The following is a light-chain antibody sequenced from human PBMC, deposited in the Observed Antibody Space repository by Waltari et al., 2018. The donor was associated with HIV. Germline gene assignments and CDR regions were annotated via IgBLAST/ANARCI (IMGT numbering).Light chain of an antibody. Sequence: QSALTQPATVPASPGQSITIACTGATSDVGGYNSFCWYQQHPAKAPKLVILDVSNRPSGVSNRFSGSKSGNTASLTISGLQAEDEAYYYCSSYTNSDTVVFGGGTKVTVL. CDR3: SSYTNSDTVV. V-gene: IGLV2-14*03. CDR2: DVS. CDR1: TSDVGGYNS. J-gene: IGLJ2*01.